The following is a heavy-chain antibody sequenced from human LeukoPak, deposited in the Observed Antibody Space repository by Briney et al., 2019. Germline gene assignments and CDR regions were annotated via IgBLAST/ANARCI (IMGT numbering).Heavy chain of an antibody. D-gene: IGHD2-15*01. Sequence: SETLSLTCAVYGGSFSGYYWSGIRQPPGKGLEWIGEINHSGSTNYNPSLKSRVTISVDTSKNQFSLKLSSVTAADTAVYYCARGRIKYCSGGSCYSGSGWFDPWGQGTLVTVSS. CDR2: INHSGST. CDR3: ARGRIKYCSGGSCYSGSGWFDP. J-gene: IGHJ5*02. CDR1: GGSFSGYY. V-gene: IGHV4-34*01.